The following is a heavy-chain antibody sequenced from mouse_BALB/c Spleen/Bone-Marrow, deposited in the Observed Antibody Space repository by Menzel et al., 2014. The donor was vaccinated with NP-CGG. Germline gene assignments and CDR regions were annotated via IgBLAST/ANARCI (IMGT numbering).Heavy chain of an antibody. CDR3: VNSYYYGRRGLASY. V-gene: IGHV3-2*02. J-gene: IGHJ3*01. Sequence: QLKESGPGLVTPSQSLSLRCTVTGYSIPSDYAWNWIRQFPGNKLEGMGYISYSCSTNYNPSLKSRISITRDTSKNQFFLQVNSVTTEDTATYYCVNSYYYGRRGLASYWGQGTLVTVSA. CDR1: GYSIPSDYA. CDR2: ISYSCST. D-gene: IGHD1-1*01.